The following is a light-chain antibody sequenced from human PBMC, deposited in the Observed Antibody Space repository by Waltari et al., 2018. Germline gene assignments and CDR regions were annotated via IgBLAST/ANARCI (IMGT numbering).Light chain of an antibody. V-gene: IGKV3-11*01. J-gene: IGKJ1*01. CDR3: EQCNNSPPT. Sequence: EIALTQSPATLSLSPGDRATLSCRASQRVSRPLVWYQQKRGQAPRSLIYDARTRAPRIPARLRGSGSGTDFTVTISSPGPEHFAGYYCEQCNNSPPTVGPGTKVEI. CDR1: QRVSRP. CDR2: DAR.